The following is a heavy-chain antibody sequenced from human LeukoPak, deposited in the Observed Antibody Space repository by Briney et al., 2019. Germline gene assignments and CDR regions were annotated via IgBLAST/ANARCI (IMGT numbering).Heavy chain of an antibody. CDR3: ARGECRSCPRNHRFDP. D-gene: IGHD2-15*01. CDR2: ITSSSNSI. CDR1: GFSFTTYN. J-gene: IGHJ5*02. Sequence: GGSLRLSCAASGFSFTTYNMNWVRQAPGKGLEWVSSITSSSNSIYYADSVKGRFTISRDNAKSSLYLQMNSLRDEDTAVYYCARGECRSCPRNHRFDPWGQGTLVTVSS. V-gene: IGHV3-48*02.